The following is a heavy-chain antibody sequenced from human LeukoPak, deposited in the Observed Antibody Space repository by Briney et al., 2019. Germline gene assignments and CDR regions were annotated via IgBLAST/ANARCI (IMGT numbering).Heavy chain of an antibody. CDR1: GFTFSSYA. J-gene: IGHJ6*02. CDR2: ISYDGSNK. D-gene: IGHD4-17*01. CDR3: AREYGDYGNQPSHYYYYYGMDV. Sequence: GRSLRLSCAASGFTFSSYAMHGVRQAPGKGLEWVAVISYDGSNKYYADSVKGRFTISRDNSKNTLYLQMNSLRAEDTAVYYCAREYGDYGNQPSHYYYYYGMDVWGQGTTVTVSS. V-gene: IGHV3-30-3*01.